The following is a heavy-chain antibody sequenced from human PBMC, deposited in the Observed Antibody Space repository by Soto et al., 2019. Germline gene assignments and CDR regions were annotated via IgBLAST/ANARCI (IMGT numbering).Heavy chain of an antibody. CDR2: ISSSGETV. Sequence: GGSLRLSCEVSGFTFSSYEMYWVRQAPGKGLEWVAYISSSGETVYYAGSVQGRFTISRDNAKNSLYLQMSSLGAEDTAIYYCAREGFYAMDVWGQGTTVTVSS. V-gene: IGHV3-48*03. CDR1: GFTFSSYE. J-gene: IGHJ6*02. D-gene: IGHD2-2*01. CDR3: AREGFYAMDV.